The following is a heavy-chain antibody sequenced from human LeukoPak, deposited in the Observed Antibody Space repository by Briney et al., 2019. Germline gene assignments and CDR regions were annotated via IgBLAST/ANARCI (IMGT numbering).Heavy chain of an antibody. CDR1: GFTLGSYG. J-gene: IGHJ4*02. CDR3: VRLHYNYHFDY. V-gene: IGHV3-30*02. D-gene: IGHD5-24*01. Sequence: AGGSLRLSCAASGFTLGSYGMHWVRQAPGKGLEWVAFIRYDGSNKYYVDSVKGRFTISRDNSKNTLYLQMNSLKTEDTAVYYCVRLHYNYHFDYWGQGTLVTVSS. CDR2: IRYDGSNK.